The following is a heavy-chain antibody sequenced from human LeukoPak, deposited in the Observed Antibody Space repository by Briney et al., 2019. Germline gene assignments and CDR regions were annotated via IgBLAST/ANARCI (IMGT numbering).Heavy chain of an antibody. CDR2: IYYSGST. D-gene: IGHD4-17*01. CDR3: ARGTVTTRNNYYYYGMDV. J-gene: IGHJ6*02. Sequence: SEILSLTCTVSGGSISSYYWSWIRQPPGKGLEWIGYIYYSGSTNYNPSLKSRDTISVDTSKNQFSLKLSSVTAADTAVYYCARGTVTTRNNYYYYGMDVWGQGTTVTVSS. V-gene: IGHV4-59*01. CDR1: GGSISSYY.